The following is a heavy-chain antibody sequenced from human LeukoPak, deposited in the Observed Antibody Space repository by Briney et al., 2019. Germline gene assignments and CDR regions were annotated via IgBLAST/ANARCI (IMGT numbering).Heavy chain of an antibody. CDR1: GSTFSSYA. J-gene: IGHJ4*02. V-gene: IGHV3-7*01. D-gene: IGHD6-13*01. Sequence: GSLRLSCAASGSTFSSYAMSWVRQAPGKGLEWVANIKQDGSEKYYVDSVKGRFTISRDNAKNSLYLRMNSLRAEDTAMYYCARDSAGNDYWGQGTLVTVSS. CDR3: ARDSAGNDY. CDR2: IKQDGSEK.